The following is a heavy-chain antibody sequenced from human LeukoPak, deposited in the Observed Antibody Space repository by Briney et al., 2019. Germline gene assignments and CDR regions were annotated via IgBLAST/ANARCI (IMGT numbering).Heavy chain of an antibody. CDR3: GRDPNYYVTGSYSWFDP. J-gene: IGHJ5*02. CDR1: GFTFSSYW. V-gene: IGHV3-7*01. D-gene: IGHD3-10*01. Sequence: GGSLRLSCAASGFTFSSYWMSWVRQAPGKGLEWVANVKQDGSDKYYVDSVKGRFTISRDNAENSLYLQMNSLRAEDKAVYYCGRDPNYYVTGSYSWFDPWGQGTLVTVSS. CDR2: VKQDGSDK.